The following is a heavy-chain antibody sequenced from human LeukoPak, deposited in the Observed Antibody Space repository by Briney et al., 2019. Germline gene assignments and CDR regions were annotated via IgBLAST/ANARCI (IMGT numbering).Heavy chain of an antibody. J-gene: IGHJ4*02. CDR1: GFTFSTYS. V-gene: IGHV3-21*01. Sequence: GGSLRLSCAASGFTFSTYSMNWVRQAPGKGLEWVSSISTSGSYIYYAESLKGRFTISRDNAKNSLYLQMNSLRAEDTAVYYCATDGAYGLTHWGQGTLVTVSS. D-gene: IGHD3-16*01. CDR2: ISTSGSYI. CDR3: ATDGAYGLTH.